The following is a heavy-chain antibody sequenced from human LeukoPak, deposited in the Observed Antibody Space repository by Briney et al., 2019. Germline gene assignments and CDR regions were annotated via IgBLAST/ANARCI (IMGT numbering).Heavy chain of an antibody. J-gene: IGHJ4*01. CDR1: GDSISRGDYY. CDR2: IYKSGNT. CDR3: ARGPYMVLTSFFDY. V-gene: IGHV4-39*01. Sequence: SETLSLTCTVSGDSISRGDYYWGWIRQPPGKGLEWIGNIYKSGNTYYDPSLKSRVIISVDMSKNQFSLELSSATAADTAVYYCARGPYMVLTSFFDYWGHGTLVTVSS. D-gene: IGHD3-10*01.